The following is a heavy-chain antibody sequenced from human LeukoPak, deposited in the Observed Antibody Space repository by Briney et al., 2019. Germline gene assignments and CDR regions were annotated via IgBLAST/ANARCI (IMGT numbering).Heavy chain of an antibody. CDR2: ISYDGSNK. Sequence: PGGSLRLSCAASGFTFSSYGMHWVRQAPGKGLEGVAVISYDGSNKYYADSVKGRFTISRDNSKNTLYLQMNSLRAEDTAVYYCAKAYSGSSYYFDYWGQGTLVTVSS. CDR3: AKAYSGSSYYFDY. J-gene: IGHJ4*02. V-gene: IGHV3-30*18. D-gene: IGHD1-26*01. CDR1: GFTFSSYG.